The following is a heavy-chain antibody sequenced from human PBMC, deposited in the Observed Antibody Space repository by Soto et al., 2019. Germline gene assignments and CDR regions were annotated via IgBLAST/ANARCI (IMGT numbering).Heavy chain of an antibody. V-gene: IGHV1-69*01. CDR3: ARGGDGYNSSFDY. J-gene: IGHJ4*02. CDR1: GGTFSSYA. Sequence: QVQLVQSGAEVEKPGSSVKVSCKASGGTFSSYAISWVRQAPGQALERMGGIIPTLGTANYAQKFQARVMITADESRSTAYMEVSSLRSEDTAVYYCARGGDGYNSSFDYWGQGTLVTVSS. CDR2: IIPTLGTA. D-gene: IGHD5-12*01.